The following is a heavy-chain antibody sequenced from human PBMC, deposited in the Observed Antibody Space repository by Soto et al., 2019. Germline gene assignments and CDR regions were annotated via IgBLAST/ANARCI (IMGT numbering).Heavy chain of an antibody. CDR2: IYYSGST. Sequence: QLQLQESGPGLVKPSETLSLTCTVSGGSISSSSYYWGWIRQPPGKGLEWIGIIYYSGSTYYNPSLKSRVTISVDTSKNQFSLKLNSVTAADTAVYYCARHPSSRGGPMTNWGQGTLVTVSS. V-gene: IGHV4-39*01. J-gene: IGHJ4*02. CDR1: GGSISSSSYY. D-gene: IGHD3-10*01. CDR3: ARHPSSRGGPMTN.